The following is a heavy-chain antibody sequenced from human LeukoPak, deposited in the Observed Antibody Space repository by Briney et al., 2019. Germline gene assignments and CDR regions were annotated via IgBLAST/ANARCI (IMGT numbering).Heavy chain of an antibody. V-gene: IGHV4-4*07. J-gene: IGHJ4*02. D-gene: IGHD7-27*01. CDR3: ARGANWGSPDY. CDR1: GGSISGYY. CDR2: IYFSGST. Sequence: SETLSLTCTVSGGSISGYYWSWIRQPAGKGLEWIGRIYFSGSTLYNPSLKSRVTISLDTSKNQFSLKLSSVTAADTAVYYCARGANWGSPDYWGQGTLVTVSS.